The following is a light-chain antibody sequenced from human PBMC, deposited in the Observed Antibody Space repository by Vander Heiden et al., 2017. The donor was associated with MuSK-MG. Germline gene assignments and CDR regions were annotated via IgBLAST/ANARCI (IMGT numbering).Light chain of an antibody. CDR1: SSYVGSYNL. CDR3: CSYAGSSTSHVV. J-gene: IGLJ2*01. CDR2: EGS. Sequence: QSALTQPASVSGSPGQSITISCTGTSSYVGSYNLVSWYQQHPGKAPKLMIYEGSKRPSGVSNRFSGSKSGNTASLTISGLQAEDEADYYCCSYAGSSTSHVVFGGGTKLTVL. V-gene: IGLV2-23*01.